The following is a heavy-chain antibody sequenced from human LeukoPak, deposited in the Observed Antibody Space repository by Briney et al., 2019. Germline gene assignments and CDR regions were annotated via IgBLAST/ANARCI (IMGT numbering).Heavy chain of an antibody. D-gene: IGHD4-23*01. Sequence: GGSLRLSCAASGFTFSSYWMHWVRQAPGKGLVWVSRINSDGSSTSYADSVKGRFTISRDNSKNTLYLQMNSLRAEDTAVYYCAKTSTVGKYYYMDVWGKGTTVTVSS. V-gene: IGHV3-74*01. J-gene: IGHJ6*03. CDR1: GFTFSSYW. CDR3: AKTSTVGKYYYMDV. CDR2: INSDGSST.